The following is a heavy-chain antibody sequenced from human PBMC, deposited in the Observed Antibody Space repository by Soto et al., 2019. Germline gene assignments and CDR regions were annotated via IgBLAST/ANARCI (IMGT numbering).Heavy chain of an antibody. Sequence: SETLSLTCTVSGGSISSSSYYWGWIRQPPGKGLEWIGSIYSTGNTYYNPSLNSQVTISVDTSKNQFSLNVISVTAADTAVYYCWRSRRYSPDVWGQGTTVTVSS. CDR1: GGSISSSSYY. CDR2: IYSTGNT. CDR3: WRSRRYSPDV. V-gene: IGHV4-39*01. J-gene: IGHJ6*02. D-gene: IGHD6-13*01.